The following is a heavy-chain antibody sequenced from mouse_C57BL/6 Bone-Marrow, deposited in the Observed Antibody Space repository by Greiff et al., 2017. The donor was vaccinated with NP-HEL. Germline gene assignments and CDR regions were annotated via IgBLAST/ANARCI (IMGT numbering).Heavy chain of an antibody. CDR3: ARRRKTYYDADWAFAY. J-gene: IGHJ3*01. CDR2: IWSGGGT. D-gene: IGHD2-4*01. Sequence: QVQLQQSGPGLVQPSQSLSITCTVSGFSLTSYGVHWVRQSPGKGLEWLGVIWSGGGTDYNAAFISRLSISKDNSKSQVFFKMNSLQADDTAIYYWARRRKTYYDADWAFAYWGQGTLVTVSA. CDR1: GFSLTSYG. V-gene: IGHV2-2*01.